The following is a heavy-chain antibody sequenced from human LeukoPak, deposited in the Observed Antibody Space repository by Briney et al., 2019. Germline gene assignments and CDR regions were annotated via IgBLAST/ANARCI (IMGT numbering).Heavy chain of an antibody. V-gene: IGHV4-59*01. CDR3: ARAILSGYPDS. CDR1: GGSISSYY. Sequence: SETLSLTCSVSGGSISSYYWSWIRQPPGKGLEWIGYIYYSGSTNYNPSLKSRVTISLDTSKNQFSLKLSSVTAADTAVYYCARAILSGYPDSWGQGTLVIVFS. CDR2: IYYSGST. D-gene: IGHD3-3*01. J-gene: IGHJ4*02.